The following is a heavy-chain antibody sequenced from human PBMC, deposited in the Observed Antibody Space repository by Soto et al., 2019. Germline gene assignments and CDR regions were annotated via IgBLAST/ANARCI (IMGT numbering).Heavy chain of an antibody. J-gene: IGHJ4*02. CDR3: ARDSAWELPEGNYFDY. D-gene: IGHD1-26*01. CDR1: GCSISSGGYY. CDR2: IYYSGST. Sequence: SETLSLTCTVSGCSISSGGYYWSWVRQHPGKGLEWIGYIYYSGSTYYNPSLKSRVTISVDTSNDQFSLKLSSVTAADTAVYYWARDSAWELPEGNYFDYWGQGTLVTVSS. V-gene: IGHV4-31*03.